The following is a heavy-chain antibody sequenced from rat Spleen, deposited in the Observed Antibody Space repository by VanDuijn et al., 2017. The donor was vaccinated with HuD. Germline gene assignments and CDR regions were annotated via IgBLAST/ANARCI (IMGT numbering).Heavy chain of an antibody. D-gene: IGHD1-6*01. V-gene: IGHV5-7*01. CDR3: TAGVFYGYGY. CDR1: GFTFSDYY. CDR2: ISYDGDSL. J-gene: IGHJ2*01. Sequence: EVQLVESGGGLVQPGRSLKLSCAASGFTFSDYYMAWVRQAPKKGLEWVATISYDGDSLYYRDSVKGRFTISRDNAKSTLNLQMDSLRSEDTATYYSTAGVFYGYGYWGRGIMVTVSS.